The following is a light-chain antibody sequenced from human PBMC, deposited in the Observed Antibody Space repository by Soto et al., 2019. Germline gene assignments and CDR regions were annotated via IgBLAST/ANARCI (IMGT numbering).Light chain of an antibody. V-gene: IGLV1-51*02. Sequence: QSALTQPPSVSEAPGQKVTISCSGSSSNIGNNYVSWYQQLPGTAPKLLIYENNKRPSGIPDRFSGSKSGPSATLGITGLQTGDEADYYCGTWDSSLSAGVFGGGTQLT. CDR3: GTWDSSLSAGV. J-gene: IGLJ3*02. CDR1: SSNIGNNY. CDR2: ENN.